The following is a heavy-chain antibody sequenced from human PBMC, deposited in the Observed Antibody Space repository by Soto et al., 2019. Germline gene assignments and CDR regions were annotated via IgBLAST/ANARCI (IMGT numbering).Heavy chain of an antibody. CDR1: GYTFTSYD. V-gene: IGHV1-8*01. Sequence: QVQLVQSGAEVKKPGASVKVSCKASGYTFTSYDINWVRQATGQGLEWLGWMNPNSGNTGYAQKFQGRVTMTRNTSISTAYMELSSLRSEATAVYYCATSGAGEQQLSSRFDYWGQGTLVTVSS. D-gene: IGHD6-13*01. J-gene: IGHJ4*02. CDR3: ATSGAGEQQLSSRFDY. CDR2: MNPNSGNT.